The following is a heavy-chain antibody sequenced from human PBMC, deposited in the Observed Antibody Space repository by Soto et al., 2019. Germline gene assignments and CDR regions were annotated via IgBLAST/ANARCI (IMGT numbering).Heavy chain of an antibody. V-gene: IGHV4-4*02. CDR2: IYHSGST. J-gene: IGHJ4*02. D-gene: IGHD3-22*01. CDR3: ARLAYYYDSSGPPADY. CDR1: GGSISSSNW. Sequence: SETLSLTCAVSGGSISSSNWWSWVRQPPGKGLEWIGEIYHSGSTNYNPSLKSRVTISVDKSKNQFSLKLSSVTAADTAVCYCARLAYYYDSSGPPADYWGQGTLVTVSS.